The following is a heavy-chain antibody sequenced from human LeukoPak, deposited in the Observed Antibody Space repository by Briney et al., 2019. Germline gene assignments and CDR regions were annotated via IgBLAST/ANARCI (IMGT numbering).Heavy chain of an antibody. CDR1: GFTFSSYS. Sequence: PGGSLRLSCAASGFTFSSYSMNWDRQAPGKGLEWVSYISGSSSAIYYADSVKGRFTISRDNAKNSLYLQMNSLRDEDTAVYYCAREEQRGFNWFDPWGQGTLVAASS. CDR3: AREEQRGFNWFDP. V-gene: IGHV3-48*02. CDR2: ISGSSSAI. J-gene: IGHJ5*02. D-gene: IGHD3-10*01.